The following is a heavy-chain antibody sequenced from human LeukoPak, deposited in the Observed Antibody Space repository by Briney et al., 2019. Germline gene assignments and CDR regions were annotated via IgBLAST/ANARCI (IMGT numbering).Heavy chain of an antibody. D-gene: IGHD4-17*01. CDR1: GFTFSSYS. J-gene: IGHJ6*03. V-gene: IGHV3-21*01. Sequence: GGSLRLSCAASGFTFSSYSMSWVRQAPGKGLEWVSSISSSSSYIYYADSEKGRFTISRDNAKNSLYLQMNSLRAEDTAVYYCARENIFATVTFPPMDVWRKGTTVTVSS. CDR3: ARENIFATVTFPPMDV. CDR2: ISSSSSYI.